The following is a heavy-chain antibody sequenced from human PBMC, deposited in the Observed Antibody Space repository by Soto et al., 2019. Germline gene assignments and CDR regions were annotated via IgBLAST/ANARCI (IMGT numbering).Heavy chain of an antibody. CDR3: TSRISGSYPGWFDP. Sequence: GGSLRLSCAASGFTFSNAWMNWVRQAPGKGLEWVGRIKSKTEGGTTDYAAPVKGRFTISRDDSKKMLYLQMNSLKTEDTAVYYCTSRISGSYPGWFDPWGQGTLVTVSS. V-gene: IGHV3-15*07. J-gene: IGHJ5*02. CDR2: IKSKTEGGTT. D-gene: IGHD1-26*01. CDR1: GFTFSNAW.